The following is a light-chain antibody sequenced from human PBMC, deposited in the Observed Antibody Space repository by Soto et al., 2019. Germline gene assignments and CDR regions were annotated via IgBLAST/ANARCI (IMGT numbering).Light chain of an antibody. CDR2: EV. CDR1: SSDVGSYNY. J-gene: IGLJ3*02. Sequence: QSALTQPASVSGSPGQSITISCTGTSSDVGSYNYVSWYQQHPGKAPKLMIYEVNNRFSGSKSGNTASLTISGLQAEDEANYYCSSYTSISTRVFGGGTQLTVL. CDR3: SSYTSISTRV. V-gene: IGLV2-14*01.